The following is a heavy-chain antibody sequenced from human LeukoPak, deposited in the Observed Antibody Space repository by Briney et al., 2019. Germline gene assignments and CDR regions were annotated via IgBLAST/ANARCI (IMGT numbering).Heavy chain of an antibody. D-gene: IGHD3-10*01. J-gene: IGHJ4*02. CDR2: ISAYNGNT. V-gene: IGHV1-18*01. CDR1: GYTFTSYG. Sequence: ASVKVSCKASGYTFTSYGISWVRQAPGQGLEWMGWISAYNGNTDYAQKLQGRVTMTTDTSTSTAYMELRSLRSDDTAVYYCARDQGGGDTYYYGSGSYYSRLFDYWGQGTLVTVSS. CDR3: ARDQGGGDTYYYGSGSYYSRLFDY.